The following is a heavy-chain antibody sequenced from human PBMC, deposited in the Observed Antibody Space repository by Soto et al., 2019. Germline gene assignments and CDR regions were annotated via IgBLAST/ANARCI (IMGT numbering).Heavy chain of an antibody. CDR1: GDSISNLDYF. CDR2: IYKSATT. Sequence: SETLSLTCSVSGDSISNLDYFWSWIRQPPGQALEYIGYIYKSATTYYNPSFESRVAISVDTSKSQFSLNVTSVTAADTAVYFCARGRYCLTGRCFPNWFDSWGQGALVTVSS. CDR3: ARGRYCLTGRCFPNWFDS. J-gene: IGHJ5*01. D-gene: IGHD7-27*01. V-gene: IGHV4-30-4*01.